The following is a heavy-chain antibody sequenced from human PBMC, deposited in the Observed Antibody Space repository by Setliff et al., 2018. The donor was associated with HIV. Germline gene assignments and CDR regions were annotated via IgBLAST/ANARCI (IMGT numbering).Heavy chain of an antibody. V-gene: IGHV1-2*04. CDR2: INSATGGT. CDR1: GYTLTDNY. Sequence: ASVKVSCKASGYTLTDNYIHWVRQAPGQGLEWMARINSATGGTNYAQNFQGWVTVTRDTSINTVYMELSSLKSDDTAVYYCARDYLHVFDIWGQGTMVTVSS. J-gene: IGHJ3*02. CDR3: ARDYLHVFDI.